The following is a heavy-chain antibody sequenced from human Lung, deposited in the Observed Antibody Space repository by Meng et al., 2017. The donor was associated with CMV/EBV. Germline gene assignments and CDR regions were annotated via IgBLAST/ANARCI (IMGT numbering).Heavy chain of an antibody. V-gene: IGHV1-2*02. J-gene: IGHJ6*02. CDR3: ANAALLGSYIVDV. D-gene: IGHD3-16*01. CDR1: GYTFTNHN. CDR2: INPNSGAT. Sequence: ASVXVSCKASGYTFTNHNMHWVRQAPGQGLEWVGYINPNSGATNSAQTFQGRVTMTTDTSITTAYMELSRLTSDDTAVYFCANAALLGSYIVDVWGQGTAVTVSS.